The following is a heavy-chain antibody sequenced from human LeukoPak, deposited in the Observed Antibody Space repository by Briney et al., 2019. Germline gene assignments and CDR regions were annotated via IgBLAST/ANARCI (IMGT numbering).Heavy chain of an antibody. Sequence: SETLSLTCAVYGGSFSGYYWSWIRQPPGKGLEWIGEINHSGSTNYNPSLKSRVTISVDTSKNQFSLKLSSVTAADTAVYYCAKGYGWEASYYYYYTDVWGKGTTVTISS. CDR1: GGSFSGYY. J-gene: IGHJ6*03. D-gene: IGHD1-26*01. CDR3: AKGYGWEASYYYYYTDV. CDR2: INHSGST. V-gene: IGHV4-34*01.